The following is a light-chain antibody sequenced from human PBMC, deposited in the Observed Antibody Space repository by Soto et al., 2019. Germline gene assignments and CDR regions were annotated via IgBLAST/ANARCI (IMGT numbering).Light chain of an antibody. V-gene: IGKV3-20*01. J-gene: IGKJ2*01. Sequence: IVLTQSPGTLSLSPGERATLSCRATQSISSYLAWYQQKPGRAPRLLIYGASSRATGIPDRFSGSGSGTDFTLTISRLEPEDFAVYYCQQYGSTLYTFGQGTKLEIK. CDR3: QQYGSTLYT. CDR1: QSISSY. CDR2: GAS.